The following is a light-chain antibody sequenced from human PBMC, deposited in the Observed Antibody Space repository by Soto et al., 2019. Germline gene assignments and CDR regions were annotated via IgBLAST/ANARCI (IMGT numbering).Light chain of an antibody. V-gene: IGKV1-12*01. Sequence: DIQMTQSPSSVSASVGDRVTITCRASQDISTWLAWYQQKPGKAPKLLIYSASSLQTGVPSTFSGRGSGTDFTLTISSLQPGDFATYYCQQANRFPWTFGQGTKVEIK. CDR2: SAS. J-gene: IGKJ1*01. CDR3: QQANRFPWT. CDR1: QDISTW.